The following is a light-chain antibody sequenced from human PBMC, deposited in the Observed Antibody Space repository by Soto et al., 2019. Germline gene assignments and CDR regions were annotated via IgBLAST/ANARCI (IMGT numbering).Light chain of an antibody. Sequence: DIQMTQSPSSLSASVGDRVTITCRASQGIRDDLAWYQQKPGKAPKRLIYTAYTLQSGVPSRFSGSGSGTEFTLTISSLQPEDFATYYCLQYNTFPWTFGQGTKVAIK. J-gene: IGKJ1*01. CDR3: LQYNTFPWT. CDR2: TAY. V-gene: IGKV1-17*01. CDR1: QGIRDD.